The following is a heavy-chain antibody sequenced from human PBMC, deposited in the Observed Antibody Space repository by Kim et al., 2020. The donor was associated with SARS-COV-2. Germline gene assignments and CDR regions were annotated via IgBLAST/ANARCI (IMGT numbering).Heavy chain of an antibody. D-gene: IGHD6-13*01. Sequence: SETLSLTCTVSGGSISSGGYYWSWIRQHPGKGLEWIGYIYYSGSTYYNPSLKSRVTISVDTSKNQFSLKLSSVTAADTAVYYCARSIAAAGLVHFDYWGQGTLVTVSS. J-gene: IGHJ4*02. CDR1: GGSISSGGYY. CDR3: ARSIAAAGLVHFDY. CDR2: IYYSGST. V-gene: IGHV4-31*03.